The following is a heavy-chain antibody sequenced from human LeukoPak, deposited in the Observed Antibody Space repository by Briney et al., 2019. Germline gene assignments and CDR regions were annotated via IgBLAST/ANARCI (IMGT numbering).Heavy chain of an antibody. V-gene: IGHV1-69*04. D-gene: IGHD3-22*01. J-gene: IGHJ4*02. CDR2: IIPILGIA. CDR1: GGTFSSYA. Sequence: SVKVSCRASGGTFSSYAISWVRQAPGQGLEWMGRIIPILGIANYAQKFQGRVTITADKSTSTAYMELSSLRSEDTAVYYCARENYDSSGSIDYWGQGTLVTVSS. CDR3: ARENYDSSGSIDY.